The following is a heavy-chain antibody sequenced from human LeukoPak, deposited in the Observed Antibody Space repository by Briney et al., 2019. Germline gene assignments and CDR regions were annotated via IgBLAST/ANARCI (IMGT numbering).Heavy chain of an antibody. CDR3: AKDSVPSGWPSDWFDP. CDR1: GFTFSSYA. J-gene: IGHJ5*02. V-gene: IGHV3-23*01. D-gene: IGHD6-19*01. Sequence: GGSLRLSCAASGFTFSSYAMSWVRQAPGKGLEWVSAISGGSTYYADSVKGRFTISRDNSKNTLYLQMNSLRAEDTAVYYCAKDSVPSGWPSDWFDPWGQGTLVTVFS. CDR2: ISGGST.